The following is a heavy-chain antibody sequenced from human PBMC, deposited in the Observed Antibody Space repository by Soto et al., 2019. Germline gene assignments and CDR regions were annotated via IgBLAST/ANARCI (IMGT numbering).Heavy chain of an antibody. CDR1: GGSVSSGGYY. V-gene: IGHV4-31*03. CDR2: LYHSGNT. Sequence: PSETLSLTCTVSGGSVSSGGYYWSWIRQHPGKGLEWIGYLYHSGNTHYSPSLKSRVMISVDTSKNQVSLTLSNVTAADTAVYYCATERITTAAQDFFDNWGQGXLVTVYS. J-gene: IGHJ4*02. CDR3: ATERITTAAQDFFDN. D-gene: IGHD4-4*01.